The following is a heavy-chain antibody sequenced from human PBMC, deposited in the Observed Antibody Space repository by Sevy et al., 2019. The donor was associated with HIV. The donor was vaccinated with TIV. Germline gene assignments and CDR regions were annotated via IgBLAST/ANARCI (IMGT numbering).Heavy chain of an antibody. CDR1: GFTFSSYS. Sequence: GGSLRLSCAASGFTFSSYSMNWVRQAPGKGLEWVSSISSSSSYIYYADSVKGRFTISRDNAKNSLYLQMNSLRAEATAEYYCARDNGIDYADGDYGMDVWGQGTTVTVSS. D-gene: IGHD2-2*01. J-gene: IGHJ6*02. CDR2: ISSSSSYI. CDR3: ARDNGIDYADGDYGMDV. V-gene: IGHV3-21*01.